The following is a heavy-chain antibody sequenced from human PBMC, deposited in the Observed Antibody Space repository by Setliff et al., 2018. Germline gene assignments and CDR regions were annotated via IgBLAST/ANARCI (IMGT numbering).Heavy chain of an antibody. CDR2: IYTSGST. V-gene: IGHV4-4*08. D-gene: IGHD3-22*01. CDR1: GGSITSYY. CDR3: ARARSGDYSDSTGYLDY. Sequence: PSETLSLTCTVSGGSITSYYWSWIRQPPGKGLDWIGYIYTSGSTNYNPSLKSRVTISVDTSKNQFSLKLSSVSAADTAVYYCARARSGDYSDSTGYLDYWGQGTLVTVSS. J-gene: IGHJ4*02.